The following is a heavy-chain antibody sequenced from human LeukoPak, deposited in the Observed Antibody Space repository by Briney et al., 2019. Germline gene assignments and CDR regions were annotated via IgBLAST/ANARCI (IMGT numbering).Heavy chain of an antibody. CDR2: IYHSGST. V-gene: IGHV4-4*02. CDR3: ARVGYSSKDAFDI. D-gene: IGHD6-13*01. J-gene: IGHJ3*02. Sequence: SETLSLTCAVSGGSISSSNWWSWVRQLPGKGLEWIGEIYHSGSTNYNPSLKSRVTISVDKSKNQFSLKLSSVTAADTAVYYCARVGYSSKDAFDIWGQGTMVTVSS. CDR1: GGSISSSNW.